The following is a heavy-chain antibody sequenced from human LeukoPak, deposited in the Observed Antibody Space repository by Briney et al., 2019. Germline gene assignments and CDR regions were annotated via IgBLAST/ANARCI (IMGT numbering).Heavy chain of an antibody. CDR1: GYTFTGYY. J-gene: IGHJ4*02. V-gene: IGHV1-2*02. CDR3: AREGFYGRELFPAFDY. Sequence: ASVKVSCKASGYTFTGYYMHWVRQAPGQGLERMGWINPNSGGTNYAQKFQGRVTMTRDTSTSTVNMELSNLRSEDTAVYYCAREGFYGRELFPAFDYWGQGTLVTVSS. CDR2: INPNSGGT. D-gene: IGHD3-10*01.